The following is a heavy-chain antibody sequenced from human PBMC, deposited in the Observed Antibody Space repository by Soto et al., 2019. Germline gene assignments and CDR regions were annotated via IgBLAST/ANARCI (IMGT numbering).Heavy chain of an antibody. D-gene: IGHD4-17*01. J-gene: IGHJ3*02. V-gene: IGHV1-2*04. CDR2: INPNSGGT. CDR3: ARYGGNSPGRAFDI. Sequence: ASVKVSCKASGYTFTGYYMHWVRQAPGQGLEWMGWINPNSGGTNYAQKFQGWVTMTRDTSISTAYMELSGLRSDDTAVYYCARYGGNSPGRAFDIWGQGTMVTVSS. CDR1: GYTFTGYY.